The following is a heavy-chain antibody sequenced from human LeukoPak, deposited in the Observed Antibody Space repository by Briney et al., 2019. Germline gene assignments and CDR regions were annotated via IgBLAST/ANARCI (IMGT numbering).Heavy chain of an antibody. CDR1: GYTFTSYY. J-gene: IGHJ4*02. CDR2: INPSGGST. CDR3: ARDHRPYYYDSSGYSLCY. Sequence: ASVKVSCKASGYTFTSYYMHWVRQAPGQGLEWMGIINPSGGSTSYAQKFQGRVTMTRDTSTSTVYMELSSLRSEDTAVYYCARDHRPYYYDSSGYSLCYWGQGTLVTVSS. V-gene: IGHV1-46*01. D-gene: IGHD3-22*01.